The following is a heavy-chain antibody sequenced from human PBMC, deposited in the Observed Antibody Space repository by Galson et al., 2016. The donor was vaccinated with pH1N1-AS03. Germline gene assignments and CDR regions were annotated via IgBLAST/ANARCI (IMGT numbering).Heavy chain of an antibody. CDR3: ALPNSGGNAFEI. CDR1: GVPVTSSGVG. CDR2: VYWDETR. V-gene: IGHV2-5*02. J-gene: IGHJ3*02. Sequence: PALVKPTQTLTLTCSVSGVPVTSSGVGVGWFRQPPGKALEWLALVYWDETRRYSPSLKNRLTITKDSPKNQVVLTVTSVDPMDIATYFCALPNSGGNAFEIWGPGTMVTVSS. D-gene: IGHD2/OR15-2a*01.